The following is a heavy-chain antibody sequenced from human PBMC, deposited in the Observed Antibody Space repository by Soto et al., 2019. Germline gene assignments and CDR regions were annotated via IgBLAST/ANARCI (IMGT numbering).Heavy chain of an antibody. CDR2: INPKNGAT. J-gene: IGHJ4*02. Sequence: ASVKVSCKASGYSFTGYSMHWVRQAPGQGLEWMGWINPKNGATNYARKFQGWVTMTRDTSMSTAYMELRSLRSDDTAVYSCARGIPRGSLDYWCQGPLVTVSS. D-gene: IGHD3-16*01. V-gene: IGHV1-2*04. CDR1: GYSFTGYS. CDR3: ARGIPRGSLDY.